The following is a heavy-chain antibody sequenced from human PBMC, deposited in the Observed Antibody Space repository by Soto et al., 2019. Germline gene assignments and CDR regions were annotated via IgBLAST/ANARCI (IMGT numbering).Heavy chain of an antibody. D-gene: IGHD6-19*01. V-gene: IGHV3-7*01. CDR3: ARSCAGSGCRDYYYYGMDV. J-gene: IGHJ6*02. CDR1: GFTFSSYW. CDR2: IKQDGSEK. Sequence: GGSLRLSCAASGFTFSSYWMSWVRQAPGKGLEWVANIKQDGSEKYYVDSVKGRFTISRDNAKNSLYLQMNSLRAEDTAVYYCARSCAGSGCRDYYYYGMDVWGQGTTVTV.